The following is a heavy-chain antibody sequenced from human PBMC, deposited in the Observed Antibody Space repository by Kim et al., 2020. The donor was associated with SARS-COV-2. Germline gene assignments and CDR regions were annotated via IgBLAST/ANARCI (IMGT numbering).Heavy chain of an antibody. D-gene: IGHD3-10*01. Sequence: GGSLRLSCAASGFTFSRYWMSWVRQAPGKGLEWMANIKEDGGETYYVDAVKGRFTISRDNSMNSLYLQMNALTAEDTAVYYCARDGPYGSGSFPFFDNWGQGTLVTVSS. CDR2: IKEDGGET. J-gene: IGHJ4*02. V-gene: IGHV3-7*01. CDR3: ARDGPYGSGSFPFFDN. CDR1: GFTFSRYW.